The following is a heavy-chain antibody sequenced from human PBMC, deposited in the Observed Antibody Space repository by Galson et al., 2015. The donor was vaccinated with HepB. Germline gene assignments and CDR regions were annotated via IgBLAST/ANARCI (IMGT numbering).Heavy chain of an antibody. D-gene: IGHD2-15*01. V-gene: IGHV1-18*01. CDR3: ARIGGIPQYCSGGSCYSSSWFDP. J-gene: IGHJ5*02. Sequence: SVKVSCKASGYTFTSYGISWVRQAPGQGLEWMGWISAYNGNTNYAQKLQGRVTMTTDTSTSTAYMELRSLRSDDTAVYYCARIGGIPQYCSGGSCYSSSWFDPWGQGTLVTVSS. CDR1: GYTFTSYG. CDR2: ISAYNGNT.